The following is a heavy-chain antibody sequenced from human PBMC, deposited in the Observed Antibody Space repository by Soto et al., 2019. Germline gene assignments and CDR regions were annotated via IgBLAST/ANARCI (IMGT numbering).Heavy chain of an antibody. CDR1: GDSVRSYY. CDR3: ARLRYYYGSGGDYYYGMDV. V-gene: IGHV4-59*08. J-gene: IGHJ6*02. CDR2: IYYSGST. Sequence: PSETLSLTCTVSGDSVRSYYWSWIRQPPGKGLEWIGYIYYSGSTNYNPSLQSRVTMSVDTSKNQFSLKLSSVTAADTAVYYCARLRYYYGSGGDYYYGMDVWGQGTTVTVSS. D-gene: IGHD3-10*01.